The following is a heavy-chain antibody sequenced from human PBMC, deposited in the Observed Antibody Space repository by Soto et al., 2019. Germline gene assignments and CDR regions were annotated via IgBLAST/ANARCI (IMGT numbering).Heavy chain of an antibody. CDR1: GFTVSSNY. V-gene: IGHV3-66*01. J-gene: IGHJ3*02. Sequence: EVQLVESGGGLVQPGGSLRLSCAASGFTVSSNYMSWVRQAPGKGLEWGSVIYSGGSTYYADSVKGRFTISRDNSKNTLYLQMNSLRAEDTAVYYCARDGYYDFWSGSGDAFDIWGQGTMVTVSS. CDR2: IYSGGST. D-gene: IGHD3-3*01. CDR3: ARDGYYDFWSGSGDAFDI.